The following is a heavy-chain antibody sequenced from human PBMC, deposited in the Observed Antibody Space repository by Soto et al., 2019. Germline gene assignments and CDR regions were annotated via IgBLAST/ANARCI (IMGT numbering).Heavy chain of an antibody. J-gene: IGHJ3*02. D-gene: IGHD2-15*01. CDR2: IYYSGST. CDR3: ARDQDCSGGSCYGRDDAFDI. Sequence: PSETLSLTCTVSGGSVSSGSYYASWIRQPPGKGLEWIGYIYYSGSTNYNPSLKSRVTISVDTSKNQSSLKLRSVTAADTAVYYCARDQDCSGGSCYGRDDAFDIWGQGTMVT. V-gene: IGHV4-61*01. CDR1: GGSVSSGSYY.